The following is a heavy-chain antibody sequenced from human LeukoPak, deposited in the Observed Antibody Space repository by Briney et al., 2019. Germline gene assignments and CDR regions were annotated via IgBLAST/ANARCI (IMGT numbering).Heavy chain of an antibody. J-gene: IGHJ4*02. CDR3: ASWEGSGYDILTGPGYFDY. D-gene: IGHD3-9*01. CDR1: GGTFSSYA. V-gene: IGHV1-69*13. CDR2: IIPIFGTA. Sequence: ASVKVSCKASGGTFSSYAISWVRQAPGQGLEWMGGIIPIFGTANYAQKFQGRVTITADESTSTAYMELSSLRSEDTAVYYCASWEGSGYDILTGPGYFDYWGQGTLVTVSS.